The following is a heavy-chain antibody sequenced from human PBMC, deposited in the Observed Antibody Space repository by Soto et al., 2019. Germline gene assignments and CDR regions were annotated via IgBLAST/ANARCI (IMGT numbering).Heavy chain of an antibody. CDR2: ISNTGYTI. J-gene: IGHJ4*02. CDR1: GFTFSDYE. CDR3: ARAHGDFDY. D-gene: IGHD4-17*01. V-gene: IGHV3-48*03. Sequence: PGGSLSLSCAASGFTFSDYEMNWVRQAPGKGLEWVSYISNTGYTIYYADSVRGRFAISRDNAKNSLYLQMNSLGAGDTAVYYCARAHGDFDYWGQGTLVTVYS.